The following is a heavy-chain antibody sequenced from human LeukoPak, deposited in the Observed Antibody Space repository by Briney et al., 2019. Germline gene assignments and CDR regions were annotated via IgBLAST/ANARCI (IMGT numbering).Heavy chain of an antibody. CDR2: ISSDGSST. J-gene: IGHJ4*02. Sequence: GRSLTLSCAASGFTFSSHWMHWVRQAPGKGLVWVSRISSDGSSTTYADSVKGRFTISRDNAKNALYLQMNSLRDEDTADYYCARGDGSRSYCYFWGQGTLVSVSS. D-gene: IGHD3-10*01. V-gene: IGHV3-74*01. CDR1: GFTFSSHW. CDR3: ARGDGSRSYCYF.